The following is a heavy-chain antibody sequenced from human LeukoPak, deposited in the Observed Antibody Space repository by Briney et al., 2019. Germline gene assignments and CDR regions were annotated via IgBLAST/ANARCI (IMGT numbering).Heavy chain of an antibody. V-gene: IGHV4-39*07. CDR3: ARDPTTVSDY. Sequence: PETLSLTCTVSGGSISSSSYYWGWIRQPPGKGLEWIGSIYYSGSTYYNPSLKSRVTISVDTSKNQFSLKLSSVTAADTAVYYCARDPTTVSDYWGQGTLVTVSS. D-gene: IGHD4-17*01. CDR2: IYYSGST. J-gene: IGHJ4*02. CDR1: GGSISSSSYY.